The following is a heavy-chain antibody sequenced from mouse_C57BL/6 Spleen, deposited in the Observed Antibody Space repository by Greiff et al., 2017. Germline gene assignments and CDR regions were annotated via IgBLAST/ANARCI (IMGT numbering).Heavy chain of an antibody. J-gene: IGHJ2*01. CDR3: ASYGSSYVGYFDY. D-gene: IGHD1-1*01. CDR1: GYSFTSGYY. Sequence: EVQLQESGPGLVKPSQSLSLTCSVTGYSFTSGYYWNWIRQFPGNKLEWRGYISYDGSNNYNPSLKNRISITRDTSKNQFFLKLNSVTTEDTATYYGASYGSSYVGYFDYWGQGTTLTVSA. V-gene: IGHV3-6*01. CDR2: ISYDGSN.